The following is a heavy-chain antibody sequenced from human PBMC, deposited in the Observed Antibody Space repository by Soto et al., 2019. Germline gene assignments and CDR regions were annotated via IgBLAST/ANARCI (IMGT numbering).Heavy chain of an antibody. CDR3: ARSCERLGELSAAWFDP. CDR2: INHSGST. V-gene: IGHV4-34*01. D-gene: IGHD3-16*02. Sequence: SETLSLTCAVYGGSFSGYYWSWIRQPPGKGLEWIGEINHSGSTNYNPSLKSRVTISVDTSKNQFSLKLSSVTAADTAVYYCARSCERLGELSAAWFDPWGQGTLVTVSS. CDR1: GGSFSGYY. J-gene: IGHJ5*02.